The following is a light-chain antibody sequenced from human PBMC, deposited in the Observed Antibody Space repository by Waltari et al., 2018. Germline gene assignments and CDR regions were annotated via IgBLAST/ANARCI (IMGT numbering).Light chain of an antibody. V-gene: IGKV1-39*01. CDR1: QTISDY. J-gene: IGKJ1*01. Sequence: DIQMTQSPPSLSAFVGDRVVITCRASQTISDYLNWYQQKPGKAPKLLIYAASSLQTGVPSRFSGSGSGTDFTLTISGLQPEDIATYYYQQSYSTWTFGQGTKVELK. CDR3: QQSYSTWT. CDR2: AAS.